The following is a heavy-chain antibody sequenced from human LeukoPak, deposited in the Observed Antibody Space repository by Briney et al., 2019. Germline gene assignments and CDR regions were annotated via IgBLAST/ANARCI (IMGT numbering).Heavy chain of an antibody. Sequence: GGSLRLSCAASGFTVSSNYMSWVRQAPGKGLEWVSVIYSGGSTYYADSVKGRFTISRDNSKNTLYLQMNSLRAEDTAVYYCARVKQQLVPGYYYYHMDVWGKGTTVTVSS. CDR3: ARVKQQLVPGYYYYHMDV. CDR1: GFTVSSNY. D-gene: IGHD6-13*01. J-gene: IGHJ6*03. CDR2: IYSGGST. V-gene: IGHV3-53*01.